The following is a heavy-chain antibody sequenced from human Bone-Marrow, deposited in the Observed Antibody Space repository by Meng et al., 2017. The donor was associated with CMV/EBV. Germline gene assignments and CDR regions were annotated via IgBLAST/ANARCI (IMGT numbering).Heavy chain of an antibody. CDR3: ARMHTGVDY. J-gene: IGHJ4*02. Sequence: SETLSLTCAVSGGSIRSNNWWSWVRQPPGKGLEWIGDVYHSGSTKYSPSLKSRVTISVDKSKNQFSLKMNSVTAADTAVYYCARMHTGVDYWGQGTLVTVSS. CDR1: GGSIRSNNW. V-gene: IGHV4-4*02. CDR2: VYHSGST. D-gene: IGHD1-26*01.